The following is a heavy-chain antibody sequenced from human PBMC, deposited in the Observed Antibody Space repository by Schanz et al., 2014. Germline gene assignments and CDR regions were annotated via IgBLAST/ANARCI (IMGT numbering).Heavy chain of an antibody. Sequence: QVQLVQSGAEVKKPGASVKVSCKVSGSIFSKLLMHWVRQGPAKGLEWMGGFDPKKGEAIYAQKFQGRVTMTEDTSTGTAYMELRSLTSEDTAVYYCARGGFFDSTSFDSWGQGTPVTVSS. CDR1: GSIFSKLL. D-gene: IGHD2-2*01. J-gene: IGHJ4*02. CDR3: ARGGFFDSTSFDS. CDR2: FDPKKGEA. V-gene: IGHV1-24*01.